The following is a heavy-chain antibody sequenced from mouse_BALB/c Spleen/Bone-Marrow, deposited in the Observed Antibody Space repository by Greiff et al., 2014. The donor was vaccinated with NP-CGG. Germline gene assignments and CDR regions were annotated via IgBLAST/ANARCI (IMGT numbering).Heavy chain of an antibody. J-gene: IGHJ3*01. CDR1: GFSFSGYG. Sequence: EVQRVESGGDLVEPGGSLKLSCAASGFSFSGYGMSWVRQTPDKRLEWVATIGVGGTYTYYPDSVKGRFTISRDNAKNTLYLRMSSLKSEDTAMYYCARPFTTVVATVFAYWGQGTLVTVSA. V-gene: IGHV5-6*01. D-gene: IGHD1-1*01. CDR2: IGVGGTYT. CDR3: ARPFTTVVATVFAY.